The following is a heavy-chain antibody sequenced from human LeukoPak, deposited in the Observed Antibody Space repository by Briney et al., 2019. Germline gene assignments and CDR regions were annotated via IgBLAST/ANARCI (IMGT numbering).Heavy chain of an antibody. CDR1: GYTLTELS. CDR3: ATWGYDILTGINWFDP. CDR2: FDPEDGET. D-gene: IGHD3-9*01. V-gene: IGHV1-24*01. Sequence: ASVKVSCKVSGYTLTELSMHSVRQAPGKGLEWMGGFDPEDGETIYAQKFQGRVTMTEDTSTDTAYMELSSLRSEDTAVYYCATWGYDILTGINWFDPWGQGTLVTVSS. J-gene: IGHJ5*02.